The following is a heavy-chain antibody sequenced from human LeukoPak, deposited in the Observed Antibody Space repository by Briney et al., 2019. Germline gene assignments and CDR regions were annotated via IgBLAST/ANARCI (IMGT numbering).Heavy chain of an antibody. Sequence: SETLSLTCAVYGGSFSGYYWGWIRQPPGKGLEWIGEINHSGSTNYNPSLKSRVTISVDTSKNQFSLKLSSVTAADTAVYYCARMSSLTYYYYYYGMDVWGQGTTVTVSS. CDR2: INHSGST. J-gene: IGHJ6*02. CDR1: GGSFSGYY. CDR3: ARMSSLTYYYYYYGMDV. D-gene: IGHD6-13*01. V-gene: IGHV4-34*01.